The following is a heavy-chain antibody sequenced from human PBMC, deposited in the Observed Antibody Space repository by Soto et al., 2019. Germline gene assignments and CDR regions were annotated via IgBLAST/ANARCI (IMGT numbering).Heavy chain of an antibody. CDR1: GFTFSTYD. CDR2: ISYDGSKK. V-gene: IGHV3-30*03. Sequence: GGSLRLSCAASGFTFSTYDMHWVRQAPGKGLEWVAIISYDGSKKYYADSVKGRFSISGDNSRNMLFLQMNSLRPDDTAVYYCARAPSGSYPEFDYWGQGTLVTVSS. CDR3: ARAPSGSYPEFDY. D-gene: IGHD1-26*01. J-gene: IGHJ4*02.